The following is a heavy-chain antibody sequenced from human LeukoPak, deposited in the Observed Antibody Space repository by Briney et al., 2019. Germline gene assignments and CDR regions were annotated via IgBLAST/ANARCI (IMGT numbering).Heavy chain of an antibody. Sequence: GGSLRLSCAASGFPFSTYSINWVRQAPRKGLEWLSYIGTSSSTIYYADSVKGRFTISRDNAKNSLYLQINSLRDEDTAVYYCARGVWYFDYWGQGTLVTVSS. D-gene: IGHD3-16*01. CDR3: ARGVWYFDY. CDR1: GFPFSTYS. CDR2: IGTSSSTI. J-gene: IGHJ4*02. V-gene: IGHV3-48*02.